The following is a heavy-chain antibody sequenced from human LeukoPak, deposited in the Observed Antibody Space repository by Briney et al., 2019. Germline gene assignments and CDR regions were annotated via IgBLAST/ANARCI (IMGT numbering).Heavy chain of an antibody. CDR3: AGGPGFLIDC. Sequence: GGSLRLSCAASGFTFSSYWMSWVRQAPGKGLEWVANIRQDGSEKHYVDSVKGRLTISRDNAKNLLYLQMNSLRVEDTAVYYCAGGPGFLIDCWGQGTLVTVSS. D-gene: IGHD3-3*01. J-gene: IGHJ4*02. V-gene: IGHV3-7*01. CDR1: GFTFSSYW. CDR2: IRQDGSEK.